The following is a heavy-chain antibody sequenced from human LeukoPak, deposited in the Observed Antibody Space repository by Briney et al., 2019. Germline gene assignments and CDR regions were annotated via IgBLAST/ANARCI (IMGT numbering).Heavy chain of an antibody. CDR2: IYSGGST. D-gene: IGHD3-22*01. CDR3: ARDRTEKYYYDSSGYYDY. CDR1: GFTVSSNY. J-gene: IGHJ4*02. Sequence: EGSLRLSCAASGFTVSSNYMSWVRQAPGKGLEWVSVIYSGGSTYYADSVKGRFTISRDNSKNTLYLQMNSLRAEDTAVYYCARDRTEKYYYDSSGYYDYWGQGTLVTVSS. V-gene: IGHV3-66*01.